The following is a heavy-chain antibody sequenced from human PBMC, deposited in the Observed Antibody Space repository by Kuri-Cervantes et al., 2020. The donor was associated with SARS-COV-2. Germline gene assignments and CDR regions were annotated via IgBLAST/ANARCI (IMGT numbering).Heavy chain of an antibody. V-gene: IGHV1-69*13. D-gene: IGHD3-22*01. CDR1: GGTFSSYA. J-gene: IGHJ4*02. Sequence: SVKVSCKASGGTFSSYAISWVRQAPGQGLEWMGGIIPIFAKANYAQKFQGRVTIAADQSTSTAYMELSSLRSEDTAVYYCARGPGLSDSRGYYYFYWGQGTLVTVSS. CDR3: ARGPGLSDSRGYYYFY. CDR2: IIPIFAKA.